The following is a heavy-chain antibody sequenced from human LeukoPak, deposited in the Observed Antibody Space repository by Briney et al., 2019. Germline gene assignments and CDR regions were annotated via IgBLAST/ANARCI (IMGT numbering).Heavy chain of an antibody. Sequence: SETLSLTCTVSGGSISSYYRSWIRQPPGKGLEWIGYIYYSGSTNYNPSLKSRVTISVDTSKNQFSLKLSSVTAADTAVYYCARYSSGWYEPNWFDPWGQGTLVTVSS. CDR3: ARYSSGWYEPNWFDP. CDR1: GGSISSYY. J-gene: IGHJ5*02. D-gene: IGHD6-19*01. CDR2: IYYSGST. V-gene: IGHV4-59*01.